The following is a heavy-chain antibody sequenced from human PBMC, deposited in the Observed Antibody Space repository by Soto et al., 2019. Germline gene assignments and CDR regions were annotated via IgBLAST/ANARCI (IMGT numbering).Heavy chain of an antibody. CDR3: ARGGDYDNYFDY. CDR2: IFHSGST. J-gene: IGHJ4*02. CDR1: GGSISSGGYY. D-gene: IGHD3-22*01. V-gene: IGHV4-31*03. Sequence: QVQLQESGPGLVKPTQTLSLTCTVSGGSISSGGYYWSWIRQHPGKGLEWAGYIFHSGSTYCNPSLRSRVTTSVDTSKNQFSLKLSSVTAADTAVYYCARGGDYDNYFDYWGQGTLVTVSS.